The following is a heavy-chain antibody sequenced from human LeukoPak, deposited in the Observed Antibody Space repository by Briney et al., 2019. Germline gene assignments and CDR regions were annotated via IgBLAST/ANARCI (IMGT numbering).Heavy chain of an antibody. V-gene: IGHV3-48*01. CDR2: ITGSLSSI. CDR3: ARTGLGMYSFDY. Sequence: GGSLRLSCAASGFTFSSYSMNWVRQAPGKGLEWISYITGSLSSIHYADSVKGRFTISRDNAKNSVYLQMNSLRLEDTAVYYCARTGLGMYSFDYWGQGILVTVSS. J-gene: IGHJ4*02. D-gene: IGHD3/OR15-3a*01. CDR1: GFTFSSYS.